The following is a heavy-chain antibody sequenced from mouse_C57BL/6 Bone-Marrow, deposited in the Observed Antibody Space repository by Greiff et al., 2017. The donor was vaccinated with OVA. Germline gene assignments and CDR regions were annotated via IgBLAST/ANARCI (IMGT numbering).Heavy chain of an antibody. Sequence: QVQLQQSGAELVKPGASVKLSCKASGYTFTSYWMHWVKQRPGQGLEWIGMIHPNSGSTNYNEKFKSKATLTVDKSSSTAYMQLSSLTSEDSAVYYCTRGDGPAWFTYWGQGTLVTVSA. D-gene: IGHD2-3*01. CDR2: IHPNSGST. J-gene: IGHJ3*01. CDR1: GYTFTSYW. V-gene: IGHV1-64*01. CDR3: TRGDGPAWFTY.